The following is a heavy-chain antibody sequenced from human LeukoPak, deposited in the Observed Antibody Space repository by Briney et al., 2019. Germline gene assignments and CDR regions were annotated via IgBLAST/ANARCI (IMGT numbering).Heavy chain of an antibody. CDR1: GGSISSGGYY. V-gene: IGHV4-31*03. J-gene: IGHJ4*02. CDR2: IYYSGST. CDR3: ARSGGDRVEMPTIIDY. D-gene: IGHD5-24*01. Sequence: SQTLSLTCTVSGGSISSGGYYWSWIRQHPGKGLEWIGYIYYSGSTNYNPSLKSRVSILVDTSKNQFSLRLSSVTAADTAVYYCARSGGDRVEMPTIIDYWGQGTLVTVSS.